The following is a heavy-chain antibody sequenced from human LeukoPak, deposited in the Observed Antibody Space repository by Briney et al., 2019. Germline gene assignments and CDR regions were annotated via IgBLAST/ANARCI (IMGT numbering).Heavy chain of an antibody. D-gene: IGHD3-22*01. CDR2: IYYSGST. V-gene: IGHV4-59*01. CDR3: ARADYYDSSGYPFDY. J-gene: IGHJ4*02. CDR1: GGSFSGYY. Sequence: SETLSLTCAVYGGSFSGYYWSWIRQPPGKGLEWIGYIYYSGSTNYNPSLKSRVTISVDTSKNQFSLKLSSVTAADTAVYYCARADYYDSSGYPFDYWGQGTLVTVSS.